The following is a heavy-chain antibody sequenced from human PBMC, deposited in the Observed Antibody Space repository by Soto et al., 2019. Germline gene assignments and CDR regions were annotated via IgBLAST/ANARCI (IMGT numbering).Heavy chain of an antibody. CDR1: GFTFSTYG. J-gene: IGHJ4*02. CDR3: AKDQEPRHAYGGNSGFF. Sequence: QVQLVESGGGVVQPGRSLRLSCAASGFTFSTYGMHWVRQAPGKGLEWVAVISYDGSNKLYGDSVKGRFTISRDNSKSTLELQMNSLRPEDTAVYYCAKDQEPRHAYGGNSGFFWGQGTLVTVSS. D-gene: IGHD4-17*01. V-gene: IGHV3-30*18. CDR2: ISYDGSNK.